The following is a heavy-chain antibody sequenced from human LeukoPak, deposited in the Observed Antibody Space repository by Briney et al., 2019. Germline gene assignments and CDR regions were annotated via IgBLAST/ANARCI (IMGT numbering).Heavy chain of an antibody. CDR3: ARCPLTGSLAYYFDY. J-gene: IGHJ4*02. CDR1: GGSISSSSYY. Sequence: SETLSLTCTVSGGSISSSSYYWGWIRQPPGKGLEWIGSIYYSGSTYYNPSLKSRVTISVDTSKNQFSLKLSSVTAADTAVYYCARCPLTGSLAYYFDYWGQGTLVTVSS. D-gene: IGHD3-9*01. V-gene: IGHV4-39*07. CDR2: IYYSGST.